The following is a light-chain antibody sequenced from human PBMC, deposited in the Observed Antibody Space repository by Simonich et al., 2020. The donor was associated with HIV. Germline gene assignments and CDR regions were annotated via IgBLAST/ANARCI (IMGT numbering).Light chain of an antibody. CDR3: SSYTSSSTLV. Sequence: QSVLTQPPSVSGAPGQRVTISCTGSSSNIGAGYDVHWYQQLPGTAPKLLIYGNNTRPSGVPDRFSGSKSGTSASLAISGLQAEDEADYYCSSYTSSSTLVFGGGTKLTVL. J-gene: IGLJ3*02. CDR2: GNN. CDR1: SSNIGAGYD. V-gene: IGLV1-40*01.